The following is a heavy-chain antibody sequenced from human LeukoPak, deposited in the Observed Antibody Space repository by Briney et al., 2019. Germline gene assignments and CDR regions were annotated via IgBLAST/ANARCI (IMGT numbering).Heavy chain of an antibody. CDR1: GFTFSSYC. CDR2: INSDGSST. V-gene: IGHV3-74*01. J-gene: IGHJ5*02. D-gene: IGHD2-15*01. Sequence: GGSLRLSCAASGFTFSSYCMHWVRQSPGKGLVWVSRINSDGSSTSYADSVKGRFTISRDNAKNTLYLQMNSLRAEDTAVYYCARGYCSGGSCYLKTGNWFDPWGQGTLVTVSS. CDR3: ARGYCSGGSCYLKTGNWFDP.